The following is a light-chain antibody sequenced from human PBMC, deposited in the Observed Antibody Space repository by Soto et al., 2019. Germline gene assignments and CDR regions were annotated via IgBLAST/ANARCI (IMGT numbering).Light chain of an antibody. CDR2: GAS. CDR1: QSVSSSY. J-gene: IGKJ3*01. Sequence: EIVLTQSPGTLSLSPGERATLSCRASQSVSSSYLAWYQQKPGQTPRLLFYGASSRATGIPDRFSGSGSGTDFTLTISRLEPEDFVVYYGQQYGSSPFTFGPGTKVDIK. CDR3: QQYGSSPFT. V-gene: IGKV3-20*01.